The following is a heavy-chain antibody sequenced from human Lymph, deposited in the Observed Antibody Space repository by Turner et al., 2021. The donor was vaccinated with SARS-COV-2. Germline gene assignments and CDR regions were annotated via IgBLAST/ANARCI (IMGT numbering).Heavy chain of an antibody. CDR1: GFTVSSSY. CDR2: IYSGGST. J-gene: IGHJ4*02. CDR3: ARAWGRYSYGFDY. Sequence: EVQLVESGGGLVQPGGSLRLSCAASGFTVSSSYMSWVRQALGKGLEWVSVIYSGGSTYCADSVKGRFTISRDNSKNTLYLQMNSLRAEDTAVYYCARAWGRYSYGFDYWGQGTLVTVSS. D-gene: IGHD5-18*01. V-gene: IGHV3-66*01.